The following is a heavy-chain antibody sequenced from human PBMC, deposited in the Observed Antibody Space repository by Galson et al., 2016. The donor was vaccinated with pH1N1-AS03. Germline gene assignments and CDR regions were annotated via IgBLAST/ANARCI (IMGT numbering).Heavy chain of an antibody. CDR3: AKYYRGSYIDS. CDR1: GFTFSDNW. D-gene: IGHD1-26*01. J-gene: IGHJ4*02. CDR2: IISNGSGT. V-gene: IGHV3-74*01. Sequence: SLRLSCAASGFTFSDNWMHWVRQAPGKGLEWVSRIISNGSGTNYADSVKGRFTTSRDNARNTLYLQMNSLRAEDTAVYYCAKYYRGSYIDSWGQGTLVTVSS.